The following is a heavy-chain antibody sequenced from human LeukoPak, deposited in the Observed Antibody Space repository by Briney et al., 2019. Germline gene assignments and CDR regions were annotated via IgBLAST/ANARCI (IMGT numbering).Heavy chain of an antibody. V-gene: IGHV3-23*01. CDR1: GFTFSSYA. Sequence: GGSLRLSCAASGFTFSSYAMSWVRQAPGKGLEWVSGISGSGGSTVYVDSVKGRFTISRDNSKNTLYLQMNSLRAEDTAVYYCASQLGGYWFDPWGQGTLVTASS. D-gene: IGHD2-2*01. CDR3: ASQLGGYWFDP. J-gene: IGHJ5*02. CDR2: ISGSGGST.